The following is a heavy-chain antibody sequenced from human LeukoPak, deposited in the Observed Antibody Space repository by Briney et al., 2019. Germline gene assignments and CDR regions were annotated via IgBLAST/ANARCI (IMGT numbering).Heavy chain of an antibody. Sequence: GGSLRLSCVASGFTFSSYWMHWVRQDPRKGLVWVSRINGDGRNINYADSARGRFTISRDNAKNTLYLQMNALRVEDTAVYYCTRDLMDYDVSTGLHHYYMDVWGQGTTVTASS. CDR2: INGDGRNI. V-gene: IGHV3-74*01. D-gene: IGHD3-9*01. CDR3: TRDLMDYDVSTGLHHYYMDV. CDR1: GFTFSSYW. J-gene: IGHJ6*02.